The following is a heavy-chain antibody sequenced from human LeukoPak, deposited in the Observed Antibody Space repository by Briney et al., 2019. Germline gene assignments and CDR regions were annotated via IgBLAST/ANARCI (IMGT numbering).Heavy chain of an antibody. J-gene: IGHJ4*02. V-gene: IGHV3-23*01. D-gene: IGHD4-17*01. Sequence: GGSLRLSCAASGFTFSSYAMSWVRQATGKGLEWVSAISGSGGSTYYADSVKGRFTISRDNSKNTLYLQMNSLRAEDTAVYYCAKDPAPYGDYSNFDYWGQGTLVTVSS. CDR3: AKDPAPYGDYSNFDY. CDR1: GFTFSSYA. CDR2: ISGSGGST.